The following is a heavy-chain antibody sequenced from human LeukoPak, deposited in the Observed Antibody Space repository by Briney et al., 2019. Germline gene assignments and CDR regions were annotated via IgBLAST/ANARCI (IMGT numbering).Heavy chain of an antibody. Sequence: NPGESLTLFCAASGFTFSTYSMNWVRQAPGKGLEWVSSISRNSRYIYYAESMRGRFTITRDNAKNSLYLQMNSLKPEDTAVYYCARVAEAAAFDSWGQGTLVTVSS. D-gene: IGHD6-13*01. J-gene: IGHJ4*02. V-gene: IGHV3-21*06. CDR1: GFTFSTYS. CDR2: ISRNSRYI. CDR3: ARVAEAAAFDS.